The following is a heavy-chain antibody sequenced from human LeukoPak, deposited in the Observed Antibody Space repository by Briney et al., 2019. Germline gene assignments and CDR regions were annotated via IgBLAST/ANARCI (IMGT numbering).Heavy chain of an antibody. J-gene: IGHJ5*02. CDR2: IYYSGST. Sequence: SETLSLTCTVSGASISSYYWSWIRQPPGKGLERIGYIYYSGSTNYNPSLTSRVTISVDTSKNQFSLRLSSVTAADTAVYYCARFYTNWFDPWGQGTLVTVSS. CDR1: GASISSYY. CDR3: ARFYTNWFDP. D-gene: IGHD2/OR15-2a*01. V-gene: IGHV4-59*01.